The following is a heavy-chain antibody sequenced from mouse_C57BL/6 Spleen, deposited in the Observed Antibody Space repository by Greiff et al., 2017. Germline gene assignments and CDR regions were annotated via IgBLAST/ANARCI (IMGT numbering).Heavy chain of an antibody. V-gene: IGHV1-55*01. CDR3: ARGGNYDGGAWFAY. CDR2: IYPGSGST. Sequence: QVQLQQPGAELVKPGASVKMSCKASGYTFTSYWITWVKQRPGQGLEWLGDIYPGSGSTNYNDKFKSKATLTVDTSSSTAYMQLSSLTSEDSAVYYVARGGNYDGGAWFAYWGQGTLVTVSA. D-gene: IGHD2-4*01. J-gene: IGHJ3*01. CDR1: GYTFTSYW.